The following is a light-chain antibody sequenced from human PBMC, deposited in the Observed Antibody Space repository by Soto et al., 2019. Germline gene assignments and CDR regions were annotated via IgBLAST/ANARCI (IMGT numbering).Light chain of an antibody. J-gene: IGKJ2*01. Sequence: EIVLTQSPATLSLSPGERATLSCRASQSVSSYLAWYQQKPGQAPRLLIYDASNRATGIPARFSGSGSGTDFTLTISSLEPEDFAVYYCQQRSNSPAYTFGQGTKLEIK. CDR2: DAS. CDR1: QSVSSY. CDR3: QQRSNSPAYT. V-gene: IGKV3-11*01.